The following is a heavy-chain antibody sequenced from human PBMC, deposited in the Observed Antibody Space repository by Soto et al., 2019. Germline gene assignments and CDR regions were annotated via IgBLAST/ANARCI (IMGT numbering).Heavy chain of an antibody. CDR1: GFTFSSYS. Sequence: EVQLVESGGGLVKPGGSLRLSCAASGFTFSSYSRNWVRQAPGKGLEWVSSISSSSSYIYYADSVKGRFTISRDNAKNSLYLQMNSLRAEDTAVYYCARVWPMVRGVHFDYWGQGTLVTVSS. D-gene: IGHD3-10*01. V-gene: IGHV3-21*01. CDR3: ARVWPMVRGVHFDY. CDR2: ISSSSSYI. J-gene: IGHJ4*02.